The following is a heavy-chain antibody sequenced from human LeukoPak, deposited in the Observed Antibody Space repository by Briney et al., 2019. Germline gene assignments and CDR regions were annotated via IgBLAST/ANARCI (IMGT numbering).Heavy chain of an antibody. Sequence: SETLSLTCTVSGGSIRIYYWSWIRQPPGKGLEWIGYIYYSGSTNYNPSLKSRVTISVDTSKNQFSLKLSSVTAADTAVYYCARRGYSYGVYYYMDVWGKGTTVTVSS. D-gene: IGHD5-18*01. J-gene: IGHJ6*03. CDR2: IYYSGST. CDR1: GGSIRIYY. V-gene: IGHV4-59*08. CDR3: ARRGYSYGVYYYMDV.